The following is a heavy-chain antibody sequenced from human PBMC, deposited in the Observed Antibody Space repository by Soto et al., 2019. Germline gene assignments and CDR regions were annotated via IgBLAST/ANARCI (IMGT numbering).Heavy chain of an antibody. J-gene: IGHJ4*02. CDR1: GYTFTVYY. CDR2: INPKSGGT. CDR3: ARDLAKGGGSAGFDY. Sequence: QVQLVQSGAEVKKPGASVNVSCKASGYTFTVYYMHWVRQAPGQGLEWMGWINPKSGGTMYPQKFQGRVTMNWDTSISTASMALTRLRSDDTAVYYCARDLAKGGGSAGFDYWGQGTLVTVSS. D-gene: IGHD1-26*01. V-gene: IGHV1-2*02.